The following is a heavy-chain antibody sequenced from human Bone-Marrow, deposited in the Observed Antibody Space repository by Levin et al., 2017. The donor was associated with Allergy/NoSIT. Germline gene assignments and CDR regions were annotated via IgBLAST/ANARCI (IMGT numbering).Heavy chain of an antibody. CDR1: GFTFSNYA. D-gene: IGHD2-15*01. J-gene: IGHJ5*02. V-gene: IGHV3-23*01. CDR2: ISGSGDP. CDR3: AKDAVVVPGASMGWFDP. Sequence: PGGSLRLSCAVSGFTFSNYAMNWVRQAPGKGLEWVSGISGSGDPYYADSVKGRFTISRDNSKNRLYLQMKTLRAEDTAVYYCAKDAVVVPGASMGWFDPWGQGTLVTVSS.